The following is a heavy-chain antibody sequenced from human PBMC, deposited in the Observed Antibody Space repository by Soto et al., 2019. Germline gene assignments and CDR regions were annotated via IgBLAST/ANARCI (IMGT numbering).Heavy chain of an antibody. CDR3: ARALGRSGSYRGWFDP. CDR2: IYPGDSDT. Sequence: PGESLKISCKGSGYSFTSYWIGWVRQMPGKGLEWMGIIYPGDSDTRYSPSFQGQVTISADKSISTAYLQWSSLKASDTAMYYCARALGRSGSYRGWFDPWGQGTLVTVSS. D-gene: IGHD1-26*01. J-gene: IGHJ5*02. CDR1: GYSFTSYW. V-gene: IGHV5-51*01.